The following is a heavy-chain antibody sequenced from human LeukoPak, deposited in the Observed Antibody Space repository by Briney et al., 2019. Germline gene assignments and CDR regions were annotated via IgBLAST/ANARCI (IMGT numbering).Heavy chain of an antibody. D-gene: IGHD6-19*01. CDR2: ISAYNGNT. CDR1: GYTFTNYG. J-gene: IGHJ5*02. Sequence: ASVKVSCKASGYTFTNYGISWVRQAPGQGLEWMGWISAYNGNTNYAQKLQGRVTMTTDTSTSTAYMDLRSLRSDDTAVYYCARDPSNTSGWKTWFDPWGQGTLVTVSS. V-gene: IGHV1-18*01. CDR3: ARDPSNTSGWKTWFDP.